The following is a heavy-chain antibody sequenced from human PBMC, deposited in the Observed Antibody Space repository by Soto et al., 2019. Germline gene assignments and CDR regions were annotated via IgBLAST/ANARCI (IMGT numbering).Heavy chain of an antibody. CDR1: GDSMSSSY. J-gene: IGHJ6*02. CDR2: LYPSGST. D-gene: IGHD4-17*01. Sequence: LSLTCTVSGDSMSSSYWSWIRQPAGKGLEWVGRLYPSGSTNYNPSLRSRVTMSVDTSKNQFSLRLSSVTAADTAVYYCARETDHGDRYNFYYPMDVWGQGATVTVFS. CDR3: ARETDHGDRYNFYYPMDV. V-gene: IGHV4-4*07.